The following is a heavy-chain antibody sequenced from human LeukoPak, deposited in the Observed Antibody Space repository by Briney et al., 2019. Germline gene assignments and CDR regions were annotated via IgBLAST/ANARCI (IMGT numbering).Heavy chain of an antibody. J-gene: IGHJ4*02. CDR2: ISSSGGTI. Sequence: PGGSLRLSCAASGFTFSSYEMNWVRQAPGKGLEWVSYISSSGGTIYYADSVKGRFTISRDNAKNSLYLQMNSLRAEDTAVYYCARDDSYGLDYWGQGTLVTVSS. CDR3: ARDDSYGLDY. D-gene: IGHD5-18*01. CDR1: GFTFSSYE. V-gene: IGHV3-48*03.